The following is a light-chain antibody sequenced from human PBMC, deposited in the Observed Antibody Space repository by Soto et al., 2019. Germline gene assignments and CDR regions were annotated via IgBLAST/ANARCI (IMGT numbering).Light chain of an antibody. J-gene: IGKJ1*01. CDR3: QQSYSTPRT. CDR2: AAS. CDR1: RSITTY. V-gene: IGKV1-39*01. Sequence: DIPMTQSPSSLSASLGDRVTITCRASRSITTYLNWYQQKPGKAPRLLIYAASTLESGVPSRFSGSGSGTEFTLTISSLQVEDLATYYCQQSYSTPRTFGQGTRMEI.